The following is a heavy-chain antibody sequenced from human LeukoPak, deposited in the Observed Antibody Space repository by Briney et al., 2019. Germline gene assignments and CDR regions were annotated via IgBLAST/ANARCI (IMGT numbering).Heavy chain of an antibody. CDR1: GGSISSGGYY. Sequence: SETLCLTCTVSGGSISSGGYYWSWIRQHPGKGLEWIGYIYYSGSTYYNPSLKSRVTISVDTSKNQFSLKLSSVTAADTAVYYCARDGTHYYDSSGYYYVPFDYWGQGTLVTVSS. J-gene: IGHJ4*02. CDR3: ARDGTHYYDSSGYYYVPFDY. CDR2: IYYSGST. D-gene: IGHD3-22*01. V-gene: IGHV4-31*03.